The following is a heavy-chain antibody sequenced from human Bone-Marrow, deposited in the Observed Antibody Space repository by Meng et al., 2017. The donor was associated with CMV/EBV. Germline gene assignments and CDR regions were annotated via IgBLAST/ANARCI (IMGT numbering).Heavy chain of an antibody. CDR1: GYTFTSYY. D-gene: IGHD2-2*01. J-gene: IGHJ4*02. V-gene: IGHV1-46*01. Sequence: ASVKVSCKASGYTFTSYYMHWVRQAPGQGLEWMGIINPSGGSTSYAQKFQGRVTMTRDTSTSTVYMELSSLRSEDTAVYYCARFHGAKEPRYCSSTSCPAFDYWGQGTLVTVSS. CDR2: INPSGGST. CDR3: ARFHGAKEPRYCSSTSCPAFDY.